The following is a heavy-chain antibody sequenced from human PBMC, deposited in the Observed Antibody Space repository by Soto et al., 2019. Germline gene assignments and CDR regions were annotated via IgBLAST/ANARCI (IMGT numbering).Heavy chain of an antibody. CDR1: GGSISSGDYY. CDR2: IYYSGST. J-gene: IGHJ6*02. CDR3: AREVVVVPAALSSLGMDV. V-gene: IGHV4-30-4*01. Sequence: SETLSLTCTVSGGSISSGDYYWSWIRQPPGKGLEWIGYIYYSGSTYYNPSLKSRVTISVDTSKNQFSLKLSSVTAADTAVYYYAREVVVVPAALSSLGMDVWGQGTTVTVSS. D-gene: IGHD2-2*01.